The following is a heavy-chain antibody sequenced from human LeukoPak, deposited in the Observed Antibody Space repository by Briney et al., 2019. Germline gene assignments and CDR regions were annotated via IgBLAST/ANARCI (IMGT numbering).Heavy chain of an antibody. Sequence: ASVKVSCKASGYTFTSYGISWVRQAPGQGLEWMGWISAYNGNTNYAQKLQGRVTMTTDTSTSTAYMEPRSLRSDDTAVYYCAREGGDYYDSSGDFDYWGQGTLVTVSS. V-gene: IGHV1-18*01. CDR3: AREGGDYYDSSGDFDY. J-gene: IGHJ4*02. D-gene: IGHD3-22*01. CDR1: GYTFTSYG. CDR2: ISAYNGNT.